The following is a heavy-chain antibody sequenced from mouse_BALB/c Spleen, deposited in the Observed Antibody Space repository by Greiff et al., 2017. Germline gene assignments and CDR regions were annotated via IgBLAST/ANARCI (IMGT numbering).Heavy chain of an antibody. CDR2: INPSNGGT. CDR1: GYTFTSYY. V-gene: IGHV1S81*02. D-gene: IGHD2-3*01. Sequence: QVQLQQPGAELVKPGASVKLSCKASGYTFTSYYMYWVKQRPGQGLEWIGGINPSNGGTNFNEKFKSKATLTVDKSSSTAYMQLSSLTSEDSAVYYCTRNDGYSEGDYWGQGTSVTVSS. J-gene: IGHJ4*01. CDR3: TRNDGYSEGDY.